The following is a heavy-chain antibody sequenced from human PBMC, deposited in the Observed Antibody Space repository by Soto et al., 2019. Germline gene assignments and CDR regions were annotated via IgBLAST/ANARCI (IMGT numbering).Heavy chain of an antibody. J-gene: IGHJ6*02. CDR1: GFTFDDYT. D-gene: IGHD1-26*01. V-gene: IGHV3-43*01. CDR3: AKDIATSSGMDV. CDR2: ISWDGGST. Sequence: GGSLRLSCAASGFTFDDYTMHWVRQAPGKGLEWVPLISWDGGSTYYADSVKGRFTISRDNSKNSLYLQMNSLRTEDTALYYCAKDIATSSGMDVWGQGTTVTVSS.